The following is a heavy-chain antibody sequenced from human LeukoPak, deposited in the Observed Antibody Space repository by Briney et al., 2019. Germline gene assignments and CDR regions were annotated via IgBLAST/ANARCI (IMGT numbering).Heavy chain of an antibody. CDR2: INHSGST. CDR3: ARVGVVTPIRATRNWFDP. Sequence: SETLSLTCAVYGGSFSGYYWSWIRQPPGKGLEGIGVINHSGSTNYNPDLKSRFTISVATSKNQFPLKLSSVTAADTAVYYCARVGVVTPIRATRNWFDPWGQGTLVIVSS. D-gene: IGHD2-21*02. J-gene: IGHJ5*02. V-gene: IGHV4-34*01. CDR1: GGSFSGYY.